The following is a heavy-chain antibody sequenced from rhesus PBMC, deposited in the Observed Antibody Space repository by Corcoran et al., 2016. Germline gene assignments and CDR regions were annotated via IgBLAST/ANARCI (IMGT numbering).Heavy chain of an antibody. J-gene: IGHJ4*01. CDR1: GGSISTNY. CDR2: IFASDGST. CDR3: ARARSFTYYFDS. D-gene: IGHD1-38*01. Sequence: QLQLQESGPGLVKPSETLSLTCAVSGGSISTNYWSWIRQPPGKGLEWIARIFASDGSTHYHPPLKTRIYISADTSKNTFSLNPTSVTAADTAVYYCARARSFTYYFDSWGQGVLVTVSS. V-gene: IGHV4-173*01.